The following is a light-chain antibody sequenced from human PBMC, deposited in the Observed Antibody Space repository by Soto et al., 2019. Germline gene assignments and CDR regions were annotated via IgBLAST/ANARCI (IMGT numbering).Light chain of an antibody. CDR3: QQSYSSPPLS. CDR2: AAS. J-gene: IGKJ4*01. CDR1: QSISSY. Sequence: DIQMTQSPSSLSASVGDRVTITCRSSQSISSYLNWYQQKPGKAPNLLIYAASSLQGGVPSRFSGSGSGTDFTLTISSLQPEDFATYYCQQSYSSPPLSFVGGTKVEIK. V-gene: IGKV1-39*01.